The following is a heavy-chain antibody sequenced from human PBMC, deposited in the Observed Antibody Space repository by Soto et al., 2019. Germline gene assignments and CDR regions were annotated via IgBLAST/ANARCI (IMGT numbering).Heavy chain of an antibody. CDR1: GGSISSYY. D-gene: IGHD3-9*01. CDR3: AREGLTGYHADYNWFDP. J-gene: IGHJ5*02. V-gene: IGHV4-59*01. CDR2: IYYSGST. Sequence: SETLSLTCTVSGGSISSYYWSWIRQPPGKGLEWIGYIYYSGSTNYNPSLKSRVTISVDTSKNQFSLKLSSVTAADTAVYYCAREGLTGYHADYNWFDPWGQGTLVTVSS.